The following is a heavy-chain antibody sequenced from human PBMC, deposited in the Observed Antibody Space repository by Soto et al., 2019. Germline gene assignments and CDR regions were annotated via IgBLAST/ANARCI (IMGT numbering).Heavy chain of an antibody. CDR1: GGSVSSGSYY. Sequence: PSETLSLTCTVSGGSVSSGSYYWSWIRQPPGKGLEWIGYIYYSGSTNYNPSLKSRVTKSVDTSKNQFSLKLSSVTAADTAVYYCARIHSSSWLNWFDPWGQGTLVTVSS. CDR2: IYYSGST. J-gene: IGHJ5*02. CDR3: ARIHSSSWLNWFDP. V-gene: IGHV4-61*01. D-gene: IGHD6-13*01.